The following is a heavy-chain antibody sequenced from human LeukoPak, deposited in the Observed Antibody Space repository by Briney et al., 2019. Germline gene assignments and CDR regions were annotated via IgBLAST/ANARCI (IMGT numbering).Heavy chain of an antibody. J-gene: IGHJ6*03. CDR1: GFTFSSYG. Sequence: GGSLRLSCAGSGFTFSSYGIYWVRQAPGKGLEWVASIWYDGSKQLYIDSVKGRFTISRDDSKNTVFLQMNSLRAEDTAVYFCARDWGYYDAYMDVWGKGTTVTVSS. D-gene: IGHD3-3*01. CDR2: IWYDGSKQ. CDR3: ARDWGYYDAYMDV. V-gene: IGHV3-33*01.